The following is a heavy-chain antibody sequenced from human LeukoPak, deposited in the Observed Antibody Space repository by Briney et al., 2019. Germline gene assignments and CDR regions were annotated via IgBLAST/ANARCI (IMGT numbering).Heavy chain of an antibody. J-gene: IGHJ4*02. CDR1: GFTFSSYE. CDR3: ARDYRGAAGGRFDF. D-gene: IGHD6-13*01. CDR2: ISSSGSTI. Sequence: PGGSLRLSCAASGFTFSSYEMNWVRQAPGKGLEWVSYISSSGSTIYYADSAKGRFTISRDNAKNSLYLQMNSLRAEDTAVYYCARDYRGAAGGRFDFWGQGTLVTVSS. V-gene: IGHV3-48*03.